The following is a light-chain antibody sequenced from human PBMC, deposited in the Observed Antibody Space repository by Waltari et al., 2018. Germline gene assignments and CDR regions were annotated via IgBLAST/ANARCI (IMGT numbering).Light chain of an antibody. CDR3: QQYYSYPRYT. CDR1: QGISSY. CDR2: AAY. J-gene: IGKJ2*01. V-gene: IGKV1-8*01. Sequence: AIRMTQSPSSLPASTGDRVTITCRASQGISSYLAWYQQKPGKAPKLLIYAAYTLQSGVPSRFSGSGSGTDFTLTISCLQSEDFATYYCQQYYSYPRYTFGQGTKLEIK.